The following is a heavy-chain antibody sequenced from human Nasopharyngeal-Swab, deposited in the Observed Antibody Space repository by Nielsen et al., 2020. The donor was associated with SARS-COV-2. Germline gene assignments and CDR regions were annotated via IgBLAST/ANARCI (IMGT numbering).Heavy chain of an antibody. CDR1: GYTFTNYA. Sequence: ASVKVSCKASGYTFTNYAIHWLRQAPAQRLEWMGWINAGNDKTKYSQKLQGRVTITRDTSASTAYMELSSLGSEDTAVYYCARITYYDSSGYWPYFDYWGQGTLVTVSS. CDR2: INAGNDKT. D-gene: IGHD3-22*01. CDR3: ARITYYDSSGYWPYFDY. J-gene: IGHJ4*02. V-gene: IGHV1-3*01.